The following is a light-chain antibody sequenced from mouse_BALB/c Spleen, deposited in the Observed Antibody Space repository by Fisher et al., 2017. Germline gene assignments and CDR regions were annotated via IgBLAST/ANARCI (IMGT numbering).Light chain of an antibody. CDR3: QQYHSYPWT. V-gene: IGKV4-74*01. J-gene: IGKJ1*01. CDR2: STS. CDR1: SSVSSSY. Sequence: IVLTQTPALMSASPGERVTMTCSASSSVSSSYLYWYQQKPGTSPKLWIYSTSNLASGVPARFSGSGSGTSYSLTISSMEAEDAATYYCQQYHSYPWTFGGGTKLEIK.